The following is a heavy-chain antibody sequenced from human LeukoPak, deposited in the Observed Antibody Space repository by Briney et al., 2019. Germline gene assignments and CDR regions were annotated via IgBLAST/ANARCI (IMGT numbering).Heavy chain of an antibody. V-gene: IGHV3-21*01. D-gene: IGHD1-26*01. CDR2: ISGTSSYM. Sequence: PGGSLRLSCVAYGFNFRDYSMNWVRQAPGKGLDWVSGISGTSSYMYYGDSVKGRFTVSRDNAKNSLYLQMESLRVEDTAVYYCARGGAGRYYYYGMDVWGQGTTVTVSS. CDR1: GFNFRDYS. J-gene: IGHJ6*02. CDR3: ARGGAGRYYYYGMDV.